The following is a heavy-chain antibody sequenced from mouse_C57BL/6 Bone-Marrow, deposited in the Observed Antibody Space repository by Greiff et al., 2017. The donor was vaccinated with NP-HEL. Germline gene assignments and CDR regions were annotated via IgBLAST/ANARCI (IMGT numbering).Heavy chain of an antibody. D-gene: IGHD2-3*01. Sequence: QVHVKQSGAELVKPGASVKLSCKASGYTFTSYWMHWVKQRPGQGLEWIGMIHPNSGSTNYNEKFKSKATLTVDKSSSTAYMQLSSLTSEDSAVYYCARWAPIYDGYPGFAYWGQGTLVTVSA. V-gene: IGHV1-64*01. CDR3: ARWAPIYDGYPGFAY. CDR2: IHPNSGST. J-gene: IGHJ3*01. CDR1: GYTFTSYW.